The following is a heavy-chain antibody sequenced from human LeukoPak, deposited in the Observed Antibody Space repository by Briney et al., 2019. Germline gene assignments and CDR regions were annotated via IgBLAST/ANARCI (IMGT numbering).Heavy chain of an antibody. CDR2: IYYSGST. D-gene: IGHD5-18*01. CDR1: GGSISSYY. CDR3: ARNVDTAMDY. V-gene: IGHV4-59*08. Sequence: PSETLSLTCTVSGGSISSYYWSWIRQPPGKGLEWIGYIYYSGSTNYNPSLKSRVTISVDTSKNQFSLKLSSVPAADTAVYYCARNVDTAMDYWGQGTLVTVSS. J-gene: IGHJ4*02.